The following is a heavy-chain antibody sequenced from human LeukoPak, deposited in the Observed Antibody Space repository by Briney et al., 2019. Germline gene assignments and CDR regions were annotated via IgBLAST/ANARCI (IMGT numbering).Heavy chain of an antibody. CDR2: ISSSSSTI. D-gene: IGHD3-9*01. CDR1: GFTFGRYI. CDR3: ARTAYYDISTGYPYYFDY. J-gene: IGHJ4*02. Sequence: GSLRLSCAASGFTFGRYIMNWVRQAPGKGLEWVSYISSSSSTIDYADSVKGRLTTSRDNAKNSLYLQMNSLRDEDTAVYYCARTAYYDISTGYPYYFDYWGQGTLVTVSS. V-gene: IGHV3-48*02.